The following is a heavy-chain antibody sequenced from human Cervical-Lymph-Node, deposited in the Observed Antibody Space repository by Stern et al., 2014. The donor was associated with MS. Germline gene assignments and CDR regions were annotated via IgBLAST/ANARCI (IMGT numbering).Heavy chain of an antibody. CDR2: VYWDDDK. CDR3: AHSPPTDDDVFDV. V-gene: IGHV2-5*02. CDR1: GFSLNTTGVG. Sequence: QVTLKESGPTLVNPTETLTLTCVFSGFSLNTTGVGVGWIRQPPGKALEWLGIVYWDDDKSHSPSLKSRLTITKDTSQDQVGLTLTDVDPVDTATYYCAHSPPTDDDVFDVWGQGILVTISS. D-gene: IGHD1-1*01. J-gene: IGHJ3*01.